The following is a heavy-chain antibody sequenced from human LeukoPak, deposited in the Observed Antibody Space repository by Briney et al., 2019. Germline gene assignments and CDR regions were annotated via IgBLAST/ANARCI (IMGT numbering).Heavy chain of an antibody. V-gene: IGHV4-59*08. Sequence: SETLSLTCTVSGGSIRSYFWNWIRQPPGKGLEWIGYIYYSGSTNYNPSLKSRVTMSLDTSKNQFSLKLGSVTAADTAVYYCAKYGSMLERWFDPWGQGTLVTVSS. J-gene: IGHJ5*02. CDR1: GGSIRSYF. CDR2: IYYSGST. D-gene: IGHD3-10*01. CDR3: AKYGSMLERWFDP.